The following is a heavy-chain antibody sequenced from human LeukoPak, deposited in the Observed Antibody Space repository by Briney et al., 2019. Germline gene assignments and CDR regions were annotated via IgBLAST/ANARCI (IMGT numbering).Heavy chain of an antibody. CDR2: IYYSGST. J-gene: IGHJ4*02. V-gene: IGHV4-59*08. CDR1: GGSISSYY. Sequence: SETLSLTCTVSGGSISSYYWSWIRQPPGKGLEWIGYIYYSGSTNYNPSLKSRVTISVDTSKNQFSLKLSSVTAADTAVYYCAGLSLDYYDSSGYYYVFDYWGQGTLVTVSS. CDR3: AGLSLDYYDSSGYYYVFDY. D-gene: IGHD3-22*01.